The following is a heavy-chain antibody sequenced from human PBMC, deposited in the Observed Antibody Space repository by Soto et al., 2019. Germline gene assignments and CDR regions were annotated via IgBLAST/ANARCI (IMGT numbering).Heavy chain of an antibody. D-gene: IGHD6-13*01. CDR2: IYHSGNT. Sequence: SETLSLTCAVSGGSISSGGYSWSWIRQPPGKGLEWIGYIYHSGNTYYNPSLKSRVIISLDRSKNQFSLQLNSMPAADTAVYYCSRPGPVPAAGSYWGQGTMVAASS. CDR1: GGSISSGGYS. V-gene: IGHV4-30-2*01. CDR3: SRPGPVPAAGSY. J-gene: IGHJ4*02.